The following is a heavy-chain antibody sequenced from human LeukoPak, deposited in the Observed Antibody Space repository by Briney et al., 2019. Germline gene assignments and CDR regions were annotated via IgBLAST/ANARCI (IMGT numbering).Heavy chain of an antibody. V-gene: IGHV3-30*04. Sequence: GGSLRLSCAGSGFTFSSYAMHWVRQAPGKGLEWVAITSSDGRQKYYADSVKGRFTISGDNSKNTLYLQINSLRTEDTAVYYCAGGPKSQKQWLFSLFDPWGQGTLVTVSS. D-gene: IGHD6-19*01. CDR3: AGGPKSQKQWLFSLFDP. CDR2: TSSDGRQK. J-gene: IGHJ5*02. CDR1: GFTFSSYA.